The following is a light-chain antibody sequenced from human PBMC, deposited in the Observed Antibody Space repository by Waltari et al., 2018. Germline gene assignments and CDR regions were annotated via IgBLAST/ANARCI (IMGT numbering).Light chain of an antibody. Sequence: DIVMTQSTESLAVCLGERATINCKSSQSFLFNSNNKKYLAWYQQKPGQPPKLLIYWVSTRESGVPDRFSGSGSGTDFALTISSLQAEDVAVYYCQQYFNTPYTFGQGTKLEIK. CDR3: QQYFNTPYT. J-gene: IGKJ2*01. V-gene: IGKV4-1*01. CDR2: WVS. CDR1: QSFLFNSNNKKY.